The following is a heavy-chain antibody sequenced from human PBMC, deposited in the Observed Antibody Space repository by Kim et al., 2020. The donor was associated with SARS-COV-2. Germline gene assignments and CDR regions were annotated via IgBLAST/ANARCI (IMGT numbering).Heavy chain of an antibody. J-gene: IGHJ4*02. Sequence: ASVKVSCKASGYSFTSYDINWVRQATGQGLGWMGWVNPNSGNTGYAQKFQGRVTMTRDTATRTAYMELSSLRSEDTAVYYCASGPSGWYDYWGQGTLVTVSS. V-gene: IGHV1-8*02. CDR2: VNPNSGNT. CDR3: ASGPSGWYDY. D-gene: IGHD6-19*01. CDR1: GYSFTSYD.